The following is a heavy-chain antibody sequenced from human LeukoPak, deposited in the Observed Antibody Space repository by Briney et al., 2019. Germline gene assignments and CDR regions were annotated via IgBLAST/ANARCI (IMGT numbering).Heavy chain of an antibody. Sequence: GRSLRPSCAASGFTFSSYGMHWVRQAPGKGLEWVAGISYDGRNKEYVDSVKGRFTISRDNSKNTLYLQMNSLRAEDTAVYNCAKDRGYSHGFDYWGQGTLVTVSS. J-gene: IGHJ4*02. CDR3: AKDRGYSHGFDY. D-gene: IGHD5-18*01. CDR1: GFTFSSYG. V-gene: IGHV3-30*18. CDR2: ISYDGRNK.